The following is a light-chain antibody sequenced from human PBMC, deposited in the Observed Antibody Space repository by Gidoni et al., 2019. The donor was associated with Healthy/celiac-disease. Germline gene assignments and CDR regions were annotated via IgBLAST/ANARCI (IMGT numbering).Light chain of an antibody. V-gene: IGKV1-33*01. CDR1: QDISNY. J-gene: IGKJ2*04. Sequence: DIQMTQSPSSLSASVGDRVTITCQASQDISNYLNWYQQKPGKAPKLLIYDASNLETGVPSRFSESGSGTDFTFTISSLQPEDIATYYCQQYDNLPMCSFGQGTKLEIK. CDR3: QQYDNLPMCS. CDR2: DAS.